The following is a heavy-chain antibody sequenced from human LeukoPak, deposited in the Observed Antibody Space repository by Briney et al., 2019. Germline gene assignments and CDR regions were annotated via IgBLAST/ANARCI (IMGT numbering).Heavy chain of an antibody. CDR3: AKDRGYYGAGSSTNYYYYNGMDV. CDR1: GFTFSSYA. Sequence: GGSLRLSCAASGFTFSSYAMSWVRQAPGKGLEWVSAISGSGGSTYYADSVKGRFTISRDNSKNTLYLQMNSLRAEDTAVYYCAKDRGYYGAGSSTNYYYYNGMDVCGQGTTVTVSS. D-gene: IGHD3-10*01. J-gene: IGHJ6*02. CDR2: ISGSGGST. V-gene: IGHV3-23*01.